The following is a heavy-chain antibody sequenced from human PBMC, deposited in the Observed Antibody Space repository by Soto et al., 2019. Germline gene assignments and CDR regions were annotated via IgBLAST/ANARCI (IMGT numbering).Heavy chain of an antibody. CDR2: INAGNGNT. V-gene: IGHV1-3*01. D-gene: IGHD5-18*01. CDR3: ARGPRGYSYAHTYYFDY. CDR1: GYTFTSYA. J-gene: IGHJ4*02. Sequence: ASVKVSCKASGYTFTSYAMHWVRQAPGQRLEWMGWINAGNGNTKYSQKFQGRVTITRDTSASTAYMELSSLRSEDTAVYYCARGPRGYSYAHTYYFDYWGQGTLVTVSS.